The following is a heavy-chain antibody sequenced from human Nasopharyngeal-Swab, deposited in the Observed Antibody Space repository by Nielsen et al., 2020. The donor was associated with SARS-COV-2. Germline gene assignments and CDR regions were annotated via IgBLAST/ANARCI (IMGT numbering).Heavy chain of an antibody. Sequence: WIRQHPGKGLEWVANIKQDGSEKYYVDSVKGRFTISRDNAKNSLYLQMNSLRAEDTAVYYCASVHSSSWYFDYWGQGTLVTVSS. CDR3: ASVHSSSWYFDY. J-gene: IGHJ4*02. D-gene: IGHD6-13*01. V-gene: IGHV3-7*01. CDR2: IKQDGSEK.